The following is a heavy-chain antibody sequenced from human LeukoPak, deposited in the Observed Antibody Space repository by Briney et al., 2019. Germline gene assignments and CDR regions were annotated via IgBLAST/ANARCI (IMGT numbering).Heavy chain of an antibody. J-gene: IGHJ4*02. CDR2: SDPEDGET. D-gene: IGHD3-22*01. CDR3: ASTGYYYDSSGYQADFDY. CDR1: GYTLTELS. Sequence: GASVKVSCKVSGYTLTELSMHGVRQAPGKGLEWMGGSDPEDGETIYAQKFQGRVTMTEDTSTDTAYMELSSLRSEDTAVYYCASTGYYYDSSGYQADFDYWGQGTLVTVSS. V-gene: IGHV1-24*01.